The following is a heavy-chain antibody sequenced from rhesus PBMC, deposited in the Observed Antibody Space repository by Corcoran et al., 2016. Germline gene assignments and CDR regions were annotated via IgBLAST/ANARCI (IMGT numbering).Heavy chain of an antibody. CDR1: GGSISSNY. CDR3: ARREVTTGVGDY. J-gene: IGHJ4*01. D-gene: IGHD4-23*01. V-gene: IGHV4-165*01. Sequence: QVQLQESGPELVKPSETLSLTCAVSGGSISSNYWSWIRQPPGKGLEWIGYIGGSSGSTNYNPPLKSRVTISTDTSKNQFSLKLSSVTAADTAVYYCARREVTTGVGDYWGQGVLVTVSS. CDR2: IGGSSGST.